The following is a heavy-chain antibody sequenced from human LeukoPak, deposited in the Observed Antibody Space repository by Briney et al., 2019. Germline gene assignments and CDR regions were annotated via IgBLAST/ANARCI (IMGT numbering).Heavy chain of an antibody. CDR2: IYYSGST. D-gene: IGHD2-15*01. J-gene: IGHJ3*02. V-gene: IGHV4-39*02. Sequence: SETLSLTCTVSGGSISSSSYYWGWIRQPPGKGLEWIGSIYYSGSTYHNPSLKSRVTISVDTSKSHFSLKLSSVTAADTAVYYCARLRGLGPSDAFDIWGQGTMVTVSS. CDR3: ARLRGLGPSDAFDI. CDR1: GGSISSSSYY.